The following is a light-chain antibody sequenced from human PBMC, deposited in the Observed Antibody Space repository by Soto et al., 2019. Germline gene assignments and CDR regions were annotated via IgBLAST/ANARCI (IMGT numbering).Light chain of an antibody. Sequence: EIVLTQSPATLSVSPGERATLSCRASQSVSNNYLAWYQQKPGQAPRLLIYGASSRATGIPERFSGSGSGTDFTLTISRLEPEDFAVYYCQQYGSSPKTFGQGTKADI. J-gene: IGKJ1*01. CDR3: QQYGSSPKT. CDR1: QSVSNNY. V-gene: IGKV3-20*01. CDR2: GAS.